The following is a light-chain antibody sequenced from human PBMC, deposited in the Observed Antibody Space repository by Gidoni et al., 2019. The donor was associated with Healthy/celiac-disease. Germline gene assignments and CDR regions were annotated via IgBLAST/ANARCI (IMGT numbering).Light chain of an antibody. J-gene: IGLJ1*01. CDR2: EVS. CDR3: CSYAGSSTYV. Sequence: QSALTPPASVSGSPAQSITISCTGTSSDVGSYNLVSWYQQHTGKAPKLMIYEVSKRPSGVSNRFSGSKSGNTASLTISGLQAEDEADYYCCSYAGSSTYVFGTGTKVTVL. CDR1: SSDVGSYNL. V-gene: IGLV2-23*02.